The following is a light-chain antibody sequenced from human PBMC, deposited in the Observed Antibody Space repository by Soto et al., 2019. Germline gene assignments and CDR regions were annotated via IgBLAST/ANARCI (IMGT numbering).Light chain of an antibody. CDR3: QHYNNWPPWT. J-gene: IGKJ1*01. CDR1: QSVSSN. CDR2: GAS. V-gene: IGKV3-15*01. Sequence: EIVMTQSPATLSVSPGERATLSCRASQSVSSNLVWYQQKPDQAPRLLIYGASTRATGIPARFSGSGSGTEFTLTISSLQSEDFAVYYCQHYNNWPPWTFGQGTKVEIK.